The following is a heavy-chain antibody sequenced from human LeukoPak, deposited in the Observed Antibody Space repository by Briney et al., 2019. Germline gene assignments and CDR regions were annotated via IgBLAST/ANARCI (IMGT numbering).Heavy chain of an antibody. CDR3: STAKFDY. V-gene: IGHV3-48*01. Sequence: GGSLRVSCAASGFTLSGYSMNWVRQAPGKGLEWVSHISIGGTIYYADSVKGRFTISRDNAKNSVYLQMNNLRVEDTAVYYCSTAKFDYWGQGTLVTVSS. CDR1: GFTLSGYS. CDR2: ISIGGTI. J-gene: IGHJ4*02.